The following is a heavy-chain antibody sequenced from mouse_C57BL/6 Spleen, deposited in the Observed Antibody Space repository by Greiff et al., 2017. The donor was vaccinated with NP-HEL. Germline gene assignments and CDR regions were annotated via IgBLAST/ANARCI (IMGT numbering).Heavy chain of an antibody. CDR3: ARKGTTVVEDFDY. CDR2: ISDGGSYT. V-gene: IGHV5-4*03. Sequence: EVKLVESGGGLVKPGGSLKLSCAASGFTFSSYAMSWVRQTPEKRLEWVATISDGGSYTYYPDNVKGRFTISRDNAKNNLYLQMSHLKSEDTAMYYCARKGTTVVEDFDYWGQGTTLTVSS. CDR1: GFTFSSYA. D-gene: IGHD1-1*01. J-gene: IGHJ2*01.